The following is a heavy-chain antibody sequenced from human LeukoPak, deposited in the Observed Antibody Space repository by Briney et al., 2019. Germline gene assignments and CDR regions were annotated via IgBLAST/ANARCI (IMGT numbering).Heavy chain of an antibody. V-gene: IGHV3-15*01. Sequence: PGGSLRLSCAASGFTFNNDRMTWVRQPPGKGLEWVGRIKDKTNGGTTDYAAPVTGRFTISRDDSKATLYLQMNSLNAEDTAVYYCTMEVKVIPTTISAFDIWGQGTMVTVSS. D-gene: IGHD2-2*01. CDR2: IKDKTNGGTT. J-gene: IGHJ3*02. CDR1: GFTFNNDR. CDR3: TMEVKVIPTTISAFDI.